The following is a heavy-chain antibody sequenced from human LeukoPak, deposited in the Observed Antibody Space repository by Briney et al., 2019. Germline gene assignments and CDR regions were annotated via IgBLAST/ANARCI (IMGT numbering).Heavy chain of an antibody. CDR1: GFTFSSYG. CDR3: AKDFDY. V-gene: IGHV3-30*18. Sequence: PGRSLRLPCAASGFTFSSYGMHWVRQAPGKGLEWVAVISYDGSNKYYADSVKGRFTISRDNSKNTLYLQMNSLRAEDTAVYYCAKDFDYWGQGTLVTVSS. J-gene: IGHJ4*02. CDR2: ISYDGSNK.